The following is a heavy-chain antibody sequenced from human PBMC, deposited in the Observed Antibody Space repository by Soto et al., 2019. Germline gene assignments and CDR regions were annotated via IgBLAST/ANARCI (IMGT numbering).Heavy chain of an antibody. J-gene: IGHJ2*01. D-gene: IGHD4-17*01. V-gene: IGHV1-69*02. CDR3: ARRDYGGNSGEPYWYFDL. CDR1: GGTFSSYT. Sequence: QVQLVQSRAEVKKPGSSVKVSCKASGGTFSSYTISWVRQAPGQGLEWMGRIIPILGIANYAQKFQGRVTLTADKSTSTAYRELGSLTSDDTAVYYCARRDYGGNSGEPYWYFDLWGRGALVTVSS. CDR2: IIPILGIA.